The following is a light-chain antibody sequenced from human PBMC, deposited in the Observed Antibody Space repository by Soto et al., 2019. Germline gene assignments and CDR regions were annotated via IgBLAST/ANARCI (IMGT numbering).Light chain of an antibody. CDR2: GAS. CDR3: QQSHSLPWT. CDR1: QTISNF. V-gene: IGKV1-39*01. J-gene: IGKJ1*01. Sequence: DIQMTQSPSSLSASVGDSVTIACRASQTISNFLNWYHQRPGTAPKLLIYGASNLQSGVPARFSGSGSGTDFTLSIRDLQPEDVGFFYCQQSHSLPWTFGQGTKVDIK.